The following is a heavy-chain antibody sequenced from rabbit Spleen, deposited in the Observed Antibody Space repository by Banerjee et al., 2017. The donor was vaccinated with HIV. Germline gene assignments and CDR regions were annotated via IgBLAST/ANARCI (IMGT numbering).Heavy chain of an antibody. Sequence: QSLEESGGDLVKPGASLTLTCTASGFSFSSNVYMCWVRQAPGKGLEWIACIYISSGSTYYASWAKGRFTISKTSSTTVTLQMTSLTAADTATYFCARGSNGWGGLNRLDFWGQGTLVTVS. D-gene: IGHD4-1*01. V-gene: IGHV1S40*01. CDR3: ARGSNGWGGLNRLDF. CDR1: GFSFSSNVY. J-gene: IGHJ3*01. CDR2: IYISSGST.